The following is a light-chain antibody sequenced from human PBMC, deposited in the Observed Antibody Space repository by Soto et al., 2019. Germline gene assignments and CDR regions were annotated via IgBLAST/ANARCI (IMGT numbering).Light chain of an antibody. CDR2: GNS. J-gene: IGLJ1*01. CDR3: QSYDSSLSGLV. CDR1: SSNIGAGYD. Sequence: QSVLTQPPSVSGAPGKSVTLSCTGSSSNIGAGYDVHWYQQLPGTAPKLLIYGNSNRPSGVPDRFSGSKSGTSASLAITGLQAEDEADYYCQSYDSSLSGLVFGTGTKLTVL. V-gene: IGLV1-40*01.